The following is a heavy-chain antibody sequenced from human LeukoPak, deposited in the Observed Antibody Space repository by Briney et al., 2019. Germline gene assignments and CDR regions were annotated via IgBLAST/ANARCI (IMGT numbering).Heavy chain of an antibody. CDR1: GYTLTELS. D-gene: IGHD3-10*02. J-gene: IGHJ4*02. CDR2: FDPEDGET. V-gene: IGHV1-24*01. CDR3: ATDMAGDLRSDHFDY. Sequence: ASVKVSCKVSGYTLTELSMHWVRQAPGKGLEWMGGFDPEDGETIYAQKFQGRVTKTEDTSTDTAYMELSSLRSEDTAVYYCATDMAGDLRSDHFDYWGQGTLVTVSS.